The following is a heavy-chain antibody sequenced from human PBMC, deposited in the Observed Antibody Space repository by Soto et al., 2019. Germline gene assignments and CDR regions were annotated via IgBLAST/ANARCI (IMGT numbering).Heavy chain of an antibody. V-gene: IGHV3-11*01. J-gene: IGHJ4*02. CDR3: ASKYDVLTGYLDY. CDR1: GFTFRDFQ. D-gene: IGHD3-9*01. Sequence: GGSLRLSCAASGFTFRDFQMSWIRQAPGKGLEWISYISNSGNVIYYADSVKGRFTISRDDAKKSLYLQMNSLRAEDTAMYYCASKYDVLTGYLDYWGQGIQVTVSS. CDR2: ISNSGNVI.